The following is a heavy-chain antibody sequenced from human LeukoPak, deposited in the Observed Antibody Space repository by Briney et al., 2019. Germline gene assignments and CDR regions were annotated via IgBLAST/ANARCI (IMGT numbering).Heavy chain of an antibody. CDR3: ARGDYMDV. J-gene: IGHJ6*03. Sequence: ASVKVSCKASGYTFTNYDINWMRQATGQEPEWMGYINPNSGNTGYAQKFQGRVTLTRDTSISTAYMELRSLRSDDTAVYYCARGDYMDVWGKGTTVTVSS. V-gene: IGHV1-8*03. CDR1: GYTFTNYD. CDR2: INPNSGNT.